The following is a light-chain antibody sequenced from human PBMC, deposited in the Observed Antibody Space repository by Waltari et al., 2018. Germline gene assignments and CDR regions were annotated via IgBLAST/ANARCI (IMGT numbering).Light chain of an antibody. CDR3: QQSYRTPFT. Sequence: DIKMTQSISSLSESVGDRVTITCRASQSISSYLNWYQQKPGKAPKLLIYAASSLQSGVPSRFSGSGSGTDFTLTISSLEPEDFATYYCQQSYRTPFTFGPGTKVDIK. CDR1: QSISSY. V-gene: IGKV1-39*01. CDR2: AAS. J-gene: IGKJ3*01.